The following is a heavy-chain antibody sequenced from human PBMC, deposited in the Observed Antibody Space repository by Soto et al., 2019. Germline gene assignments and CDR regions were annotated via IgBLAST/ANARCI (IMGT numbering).Heavy chain of an antibody. V-gene: IGHV1-46*01. CDR1: GYTFTSYY. Sequence: ASVKVSCKASGYTFTSYYMHWVRQAPGQGLEWMGIINPSGGSTSYAQKFQGRVTMTRDTSTSTVYMELSSLRSEGTAVYYCARGDYFETREGLYYFDYWGQGTLVTVSS. J-gene: IGHJ4*02. CDR2: INPSGGST. D-gene: IGHD3-22*01. CDR3: ARGDYFETREGLYYFDY.